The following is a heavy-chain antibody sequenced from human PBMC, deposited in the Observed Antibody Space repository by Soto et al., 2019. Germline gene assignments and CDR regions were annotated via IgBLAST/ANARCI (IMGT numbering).Heavy chain of an antibody. Sequence: QVQLQESGPGLVKPSETLSLTCSVSGGSINNYYWSWIRQPPGKGLEWIGYIYSSGSTNYNPSLKSRVTISVDTSKNQFSLKLSSVTAADTAIYFCARRGESSGWYPGYYNFDYWGQGTLVTVSS. J-gene: IGHJ4*02. CDR3: ARRGESSGWYPGYYNFDY. CDR2: IYSSGST. D-gene: IGHD6-19*01. CDR1: GGSINNYY. V-gene: IGHV4-59*01.